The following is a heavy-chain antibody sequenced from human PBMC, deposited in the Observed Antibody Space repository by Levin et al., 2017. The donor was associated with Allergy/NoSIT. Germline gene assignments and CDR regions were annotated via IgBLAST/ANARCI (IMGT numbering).Heavy chain of an antibody. CDR3: ARDRDRTEAGTSFDF. CDR1: GASITSGPYH. CDR2: IYYSGSA. J-gene: IGHJ4*02. Sequence: SQTLSLTCSVSGASITSGPYHWSWIRQQPEKGLEWIGYIYYSGSAYYNPSLNSRVTISLDTSKNQFSLNMTSVTAADTAVYYCARDRDRTEAGTSFDFWGQGTLVTVSS. V-gene: IGHV4-31*03. D-gene: IGHD6-13*01.